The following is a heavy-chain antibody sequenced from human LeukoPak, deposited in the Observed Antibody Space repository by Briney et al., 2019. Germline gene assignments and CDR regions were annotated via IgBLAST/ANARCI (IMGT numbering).Heavy chain of an antibody. Sequence: GVSLRLSCSVAGFSCSSYAMHWVRHAPGKGLEYVSSISSNGDSTYYADSVKGRFTISGDNSKNTLVLQMSSLRAEATDVYYCVKDRYVDYWGQGTLVTVSS. CDR3: VKDRYVDY. J-gene: IGHJ4*02. V-gene: IGHV3-64*03. CDR1: GFSCSSYA. CDR2: ISSNGDST. D-gene: IGHD3-16*01.